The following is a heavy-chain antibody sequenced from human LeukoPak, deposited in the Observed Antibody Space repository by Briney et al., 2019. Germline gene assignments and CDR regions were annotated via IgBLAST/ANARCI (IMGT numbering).Heavy chain of an antibody. CDR1: GFTFSSNA. J-gene: IGHJ6*03. V-gene: IGHV3-23*01. CDR2: ISGSGGST. CDR3: AKDRSGYSFVSMDV. D-gene: IGHD5-18*01. Sequence: GGSLRLSCAASGFTFSSNAMSWVRQAPGKGLEWVSAISGSGGSTYYADSVKGRFTISRDNSKNTVYLQMNSLRAEDTAVYYCAKDRSGYSFVSMDVWGKGTTVTISS.